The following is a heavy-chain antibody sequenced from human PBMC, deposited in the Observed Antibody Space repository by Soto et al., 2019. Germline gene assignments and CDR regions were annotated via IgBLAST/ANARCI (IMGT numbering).Heavy chain of an antibody. Sequence: QVLLVESGGGVVQPGTSLRLSCVVSGITFSTYGMHLVRQAPGKVLAWVAVIWNDGTKKYYADSVNGRFTISRDTSKNNLYLEMNTLRAEDTDVYYCTMTNYRGAWYGGDYWGQGALVTVSS. J-gene: IGHJ4*02. CDR2: IWNDGTKK. CDR1: GITFSTYG. V-gene: IGHV3-33*01. D-gene: IGHD6-19*01. CDR3: TMTNYRGAWYGGDY.